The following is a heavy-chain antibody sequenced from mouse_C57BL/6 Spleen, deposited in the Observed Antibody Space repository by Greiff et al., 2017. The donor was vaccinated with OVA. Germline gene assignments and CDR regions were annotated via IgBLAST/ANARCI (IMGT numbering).Heavy chain of an antibody. J-gene: IGHJ1*03. D-gene: IGHD1-1*01. Sequence: EVKLVESGGGLVQPGGSLSLSCAASGFTFTDYYMSWVRQPPGKALEWLGFIRNKANGYTTEYSASVKGRFTISRDNSQSILYLQMNALRAEDSATYYCARYRDDGSSYVYWYFDVWGTGTTVTVSS. CDR1: GFTFTDYY. CDR2: IRNKANGYTT. V-gene: IGHV7-3*01. CDR3: ARYRDDGSSYVYWYFDV.